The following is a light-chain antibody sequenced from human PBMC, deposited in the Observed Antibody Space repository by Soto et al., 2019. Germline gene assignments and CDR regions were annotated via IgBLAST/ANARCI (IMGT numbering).Light chain of an antibody. Sequence: QSVLTQPPSVSGAPGQRVTISCTGSSSNIGAGYDVHWYQQLPGTAPKLIIYGNSNRPSGVPDRFSGSKSGTSASLAITGLQAEDEADYDCQSYDSSLSGSNVFGTGTKLTVL. V-gene: IGLV1-40*01. CDR2: GNS. J-gene: IGLJ1*01. CDR3: QSYDSSLSGSNV. CDR1: SSNIGAGYD.